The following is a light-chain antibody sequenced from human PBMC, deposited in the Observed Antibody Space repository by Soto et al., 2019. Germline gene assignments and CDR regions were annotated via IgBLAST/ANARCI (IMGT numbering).Light chain of an antibody. CDR2: STS. J-gene: IGKJ1*01. V-gene: IGKV1-39*01. Sequence: DVLMTQSPSSLSASVGDRVTITCRASQSIRMYLNWYQHKPGKAPQLLIYSTSSLQGGVPPRFSGSGSGTDFTLTISSLQPEAFATYYCQQSHSFPWTFGQGTKVEIK. CDR1: QSIRMY. CDR3: QQSHSFPWT.